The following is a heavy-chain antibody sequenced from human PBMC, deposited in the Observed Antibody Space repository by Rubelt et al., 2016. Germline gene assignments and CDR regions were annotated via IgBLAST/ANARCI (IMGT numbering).Heavy chain of an antibody. CDR1: GFNFIDHC. CDR3: ARAPQVYCSYGLEV. Sequence: GGSLGLSCAASGFNFIDHCMNWVRQAPGKGVEWVANLNQAGSEKKYGDSGKGRFHISRNNAKNSLFLQMSSLRAEDTAVYYCARAPQVYCSYGLEVWGQGTTVTVSS. V-gene: IGHV3-7*03. J-gene: IGHJ6*02. D-gene: IGHD5/OR15-5a*01. CDR2: LNQAGSEK.